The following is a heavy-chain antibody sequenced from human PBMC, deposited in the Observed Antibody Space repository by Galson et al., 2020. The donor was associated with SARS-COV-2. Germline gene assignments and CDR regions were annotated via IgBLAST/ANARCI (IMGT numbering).Heavy chain of an antibody. CDR3: AKVAFSSGPGSYWGGAIKIPTYFDS. D-gene: IGHD3-10*01. Sequence: TGGSLRLSCAASGFTFKTYAMSWVRQAPGKGLEWVARISETGGSAVYADPVKGRFTISSDNSRDTLHLQVNSLRADDTAVYYCAKVAFSSGPGSYWGGAIKIPTYFDSWGLGTLVTVSS. CDR2: ISETGGSA. J-gene: IGHJ4*02. V-gene: IGHV3-23*01. CDR1: GFTFKTYA.